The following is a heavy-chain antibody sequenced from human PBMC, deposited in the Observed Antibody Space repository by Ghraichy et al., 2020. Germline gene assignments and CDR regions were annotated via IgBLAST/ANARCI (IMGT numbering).Heavy chain of an antibody. CDR3: ARGGGLYFPY. V-gene: IGHV4-31*03. CDR2: IYFSGSA. J-gene: IGHJ4*02. D-gene: IGHD2-2*02. CDR1: GGSISSGGYY. Sequence: SETLSLTCTVSGGSISSGGYYWSWIRQHPGKGLEWIGYIYFSGSAYYNPPFKSRATISVDTSKNQFSLRLSSVTAADTAVDYCARGGGLYFPYWGQGNLVTVPS.